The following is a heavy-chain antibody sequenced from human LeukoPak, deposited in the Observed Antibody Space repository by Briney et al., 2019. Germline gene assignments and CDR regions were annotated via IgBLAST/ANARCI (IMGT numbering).Heavy chain of an antibody. V-gene: IGHV4-31*03. Sequence: SQTLSLTCTVSGGSISSGGYSWSWIRQHPGKGLEWIGYIYYSGSTYYNPSLKSRVTISVDTSKNQFSLKLSSVTAADTAVYYCARGSRFLEWLSCFDPWGQGTLVTVSS. J-gene: IGHJ5*02. CDR2: IYYSGST. CDR3: ARGSRFLEWLSCFDP. CDR1: GGSISSGGYS. D-gene: IGHD3-3*01.